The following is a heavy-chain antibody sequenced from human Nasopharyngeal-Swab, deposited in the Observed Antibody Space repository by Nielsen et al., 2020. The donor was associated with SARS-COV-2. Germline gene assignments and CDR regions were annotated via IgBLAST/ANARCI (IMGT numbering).Heavy chain of an antibody. J-gene: IGHJ4*02. D-gene: IGHD3-3*01. Sequence: ASVKVSCKVSGYTLTELSMNWVRQAPGKGLEWMGGFDPEDGETIYAQKFQGRVTMTEDTSTDTAYMELSSLRSEDTAVYYCATYPLRSGYYTGREFDYWGQGTLVTVSS. CDR1: GYTLTELS. CDR3: ATYPLRSGYYTGREFDY. V-gene: IGHV1-24*01. CDR2: FDPEDGET.